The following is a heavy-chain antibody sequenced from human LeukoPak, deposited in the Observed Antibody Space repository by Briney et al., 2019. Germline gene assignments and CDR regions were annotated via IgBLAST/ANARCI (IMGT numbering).Heavy chain of an antibody. Sequence: SETLSLTCSVSGGSISGYYWSWIRQPPGKGLEWIGYIHSSGSIDYYPSLKGRVTISLDTSKNQFSLKLNSVTAADTAVYYCARLDSSGYYYFDSWGQGTLVTVSS. CDR3: ARLDSSGYYYFDS. CDR1: GGSISGYY. J-gene: IGHJ4*02. V-gene: IGHV4-59*08. D-gene: IGHD6-19*01. CDR2: IHSSGSI.